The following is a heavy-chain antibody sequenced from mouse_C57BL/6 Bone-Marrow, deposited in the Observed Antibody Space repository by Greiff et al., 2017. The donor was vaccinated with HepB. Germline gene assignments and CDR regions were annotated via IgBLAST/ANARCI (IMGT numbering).Heavy chain of an antibody. D-gene: IGHD2-5*01. J-gene: IGHJ3*01. Sequence: QVQLQQPGPELVKPGASVKLSCKASGYTFTSYWMHWVKQRPGQGLEWIGNINPSNGGTNYNEKFKSKATLTVDKSSSTAYMQLSSLTSEDSAVYYGARSYYSNYVWFAYWGQGTLVTVSA. CDR2: INPSNGGT. CDR3: ARSYYSNYVWFAY. V-gene: IGHV1-53*01. CDR1: GYTFTSYW.